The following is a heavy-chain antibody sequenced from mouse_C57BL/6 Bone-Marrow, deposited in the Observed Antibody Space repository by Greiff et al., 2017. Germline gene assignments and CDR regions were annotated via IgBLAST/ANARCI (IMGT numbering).Heavy chain of an antibody. V-gene: IGHV14-4*01. CDR2: IDPENGDT. CDR3: TTRNYGYFDV. Sequence: VQLQQPGAELVRPGASVKLSCTASGFNIKDDYMHWVKQRPEQGLEWIGWIDPENGDTEYASKFQGKATITADTSSNTAYLQLSSLTSEDTAVYYCTTRNYGYFDVWGTGTTVTVSS. J-gene: IGHJ1*03. CDR1: GFNIKDDY.